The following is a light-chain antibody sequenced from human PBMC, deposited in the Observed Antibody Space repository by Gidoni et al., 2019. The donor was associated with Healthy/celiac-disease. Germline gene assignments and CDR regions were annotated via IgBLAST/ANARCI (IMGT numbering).Light chain of an antibody. Sequence: QSVLTQPPSASGTPGQRVTISCSGISSNIGSNYVSWYQQLPGTAPKLLIYSNNQRPSGVPDRFSGSKSGTSASLASSGLRSVGEADYYWAAWDDSLSGVVCGGGTKLTVL. CDR2: SNN. CDR3: AAWDDSLSGVV. CDR1: SSNIGSNY. V-gene: IGLV1-47*02. J-gene: IGLJ2*01.